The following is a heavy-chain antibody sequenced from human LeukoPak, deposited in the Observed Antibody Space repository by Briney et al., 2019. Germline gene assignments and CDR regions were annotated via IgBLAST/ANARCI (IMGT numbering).Heavy chain of an antibody. CDR1: GFTFSSYW. J-gene: IGHJ4*02. Sequence: GGSLRLSCAASGFTFSSYWMSWVRQAPGKGLEWVANIKQDGSEKNYVDSVKGRFTISRDNAKSSLYLQMNSLRAEDTAVYYCARVAPGYSSGWSDYWGQGTLVTVSS. CDR3: ARVAPGYSSGWSDY. CDR2: IKQDGSEK. V-gene: IGHV3-7*01. D-gene: IGHD6-19*01.